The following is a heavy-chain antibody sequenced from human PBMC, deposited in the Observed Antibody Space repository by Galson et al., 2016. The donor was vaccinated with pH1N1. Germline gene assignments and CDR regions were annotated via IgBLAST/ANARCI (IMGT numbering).Heavy chain of an antibody. V-gene: IGHV3-30*04. CDR2: ILYDGTNE. J-gene: IGHJ4*02. Sequence: SLRLSCAASGFTFTSYAMHWVRQAPGKGLEWVAVILYDGTNEYYADSVKGRFTISRDKTQSTVYLQMNSLRTEDTAVYYRARDSEYSGHEGFHWAQGTLVIVSS. CDR3: ARDSEYSGHEGFH. CDR1: GFTFTSYA. D-gene: IGHD5-12*01.